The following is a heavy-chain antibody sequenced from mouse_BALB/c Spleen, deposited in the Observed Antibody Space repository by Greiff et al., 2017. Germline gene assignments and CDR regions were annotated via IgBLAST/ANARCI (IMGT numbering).Heavy chain of an antibody. J-gene: IGHJ1*01. D-gene: IGHD1-2*01. CDR3: ARSAGSYWYFDV. CDR2: INPGSGGT. V-gene: IGHV1-54*03. CDR1: GYAFTNYL. Sequence: QVQLKQSGAELVRPGTSVKVSCKASGYAFTNYLIEWVKQRPGQGLEWIGVINPGSGGTNYNEKFKGKATLTADKSSSTAYMQLSSLTSDDSAVYFCARSAGSYWYFDVWGAGTTVTVSS.